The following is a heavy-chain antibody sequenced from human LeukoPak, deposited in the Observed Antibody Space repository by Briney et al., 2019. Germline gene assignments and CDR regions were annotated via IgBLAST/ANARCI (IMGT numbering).Heavy chain of an antibody. CDR2: IYTSGST. CDR1: GGSISSYY. V-gene: IGHV4-4*07. J-gene: IGHJ3*02. D-gene: IGHD2-2*01. CDR3: ARAGLGYCSSTSCRNDAFDI. Sequence: PSETLSLTCTVSGGSISSYYWSWIRQPAGKGLEWIGRIYTSGSTNYNPSLKSRVTISVDTSKNQFSLKLSSVTAADTAVYYCARAGLGYCSSTSCRNDAFDIWGQGTMVTVSS.